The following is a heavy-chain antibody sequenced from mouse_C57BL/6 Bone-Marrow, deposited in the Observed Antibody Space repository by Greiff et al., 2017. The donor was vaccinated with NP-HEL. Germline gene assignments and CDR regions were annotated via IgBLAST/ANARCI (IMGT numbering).Heavy chain of an antibody. Sequence: QVQLKQPGAELVRPGSSVKLSCKASGYTFTSYWMHWVKQRPIQGLEWIGNIDPSDSETHYNQKFKDKATLTVDKSSSTAYMQLSSLTSEDSAVYYCAGAYYGTLDYWGQGTTLTVSS. CDR3: AGAYYGTLDY. J-gene: IGHJ2*01. V-gene: IGHV1-52*01. CDR2: IDPSDSET. CDR1: GYTFTSYW. D-gene: IGHD1-1*01.